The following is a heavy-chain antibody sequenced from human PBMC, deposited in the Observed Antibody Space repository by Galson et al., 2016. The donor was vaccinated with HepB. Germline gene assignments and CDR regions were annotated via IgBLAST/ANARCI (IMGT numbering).Heavy chain of an antibody. J-gene: IGHJ4*02. CDR1: GFSFSISG. V-gene: IGHV3-23*01. D-gene: IGHD3-16*01. CDR3: GKHGGFDY. CDR2: ITGSGATT. Sequence: SLRLSCAASGFSFSISGMSWVRQTPGRGLEWVSGITGSGATTHYAESVKGRFTISGDNSKNTLYLDMNSLRAGDTAVYYCGKHGGFDYWGQGALVTVSS.